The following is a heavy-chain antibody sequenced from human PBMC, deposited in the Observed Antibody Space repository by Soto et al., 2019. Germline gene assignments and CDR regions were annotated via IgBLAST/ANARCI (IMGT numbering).Heavy chain of an antibody. Sequence: PGESLKFSCKVPGYCITSYSPGWVHQMPGKGLEWMGIIYPGDSDTRYSPSFQGHVTISADKSINTAYLQWSSLKASDTAMYYCMRTDFYYCSGDWAFWGEGTPGTVSA. CDR1: GYCITSYS. J-gene: IGHJ4*02. CDR3: MRTDFYYCSGDWAF. D-gene: IGHD3-10*01. CDR2: IYPGDSDT. V-gene: IGHV5-51*07.